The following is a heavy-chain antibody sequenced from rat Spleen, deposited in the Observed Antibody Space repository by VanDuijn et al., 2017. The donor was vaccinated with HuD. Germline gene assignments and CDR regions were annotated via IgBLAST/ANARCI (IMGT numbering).Heavy chain of an antibody. CDR1: GFTFSNYG. J-gene: IGHJ3*01. V-gene: IGHV5-19*01. Sequence: EVQLVESGGGLVQPGRSLKLSCAASGFTFSNYGTHWIRQAPTKGLEWVASISPSGDTTYYRDSVKGRFTFSGDKEKSTIYLQMNSLRSEDTATYYCARHGIYNNYGWFAYWGQGTLVTVSS. CDR2: ISPSGDTT. CDR3: ARHGIYNNYGWFAY. D-gene: IGHD1-10*01.